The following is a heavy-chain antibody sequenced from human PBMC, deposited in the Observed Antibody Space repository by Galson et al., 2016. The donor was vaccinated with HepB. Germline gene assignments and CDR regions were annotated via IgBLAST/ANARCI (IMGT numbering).Heavy chain of an antibody. J-gene: IGHJ4*02. V-gene: IGHV4-34*01. CDR3: ARGAWESSAYHFFDY. D-gene: IGHD3-22*01. Sequence: SETLSLTCAVYGGAFSGYYWTWIRQSPGKGLEWIGEINLSGSTTYNPSLESRVTLSIDTSRTQFSLKLTSVTAADAAVYYCARGAWESSAYHFFDYWGQGTTVIVTS. CDR2: INLSGST. CDR1: GGAFSGYY.